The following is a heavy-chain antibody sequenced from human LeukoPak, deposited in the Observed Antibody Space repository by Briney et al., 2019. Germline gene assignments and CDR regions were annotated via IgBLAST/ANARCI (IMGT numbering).Heavy chain of an antibody. Sequence: GGSLRLSCAASGFTFSSYAMSWGRQAPGKGLEWVSAISGSGGSTYYADSVKGRFTISRDNPKNTLYLQMNSLRAEDTAVYYCATAAIPILTGYWDFDYWGQGTLVTVSS. CDR3: ATAAIPILTGYWDFDY. CDR2: ISGSGGST. J-gene: IGHJ4*02. V-gene: IGHV3-23*01. CDR1: GFTFSSYA. D-gene: IGHD3-9*01.